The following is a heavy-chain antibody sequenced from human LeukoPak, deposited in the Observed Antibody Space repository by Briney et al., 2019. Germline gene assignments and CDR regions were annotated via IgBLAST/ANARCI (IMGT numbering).Heavy chain of an antibody. CDR3: AKDYGYYDGCGSYAVDY. J-gene: IGHJ4*02. D-gene: IGHD3-10*01. CDR2: ISGSGGST. Sequence: GGSLRLSCAASGFTFSSYSMSWVRQAPGKVLEWVSAISGSGGSTYYADSVKGRFTISRDNSKYTLYLQMNSLRAEDTDVYDCAKDYGYYDGCGSYAVDYWGQGTLVTVSS. V-gene: IGHV3-23*01. CDR1: GFTFSSYS.